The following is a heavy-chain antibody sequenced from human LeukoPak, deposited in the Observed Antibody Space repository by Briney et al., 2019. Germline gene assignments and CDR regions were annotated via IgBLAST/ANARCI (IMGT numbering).Heavy chain of an antibody. CDR1: GVSISSSYSY. Sequence: SETLSLTCTVSGVSISSSYSYWGWIRQPPGMGLEWIGSIYYTGNTYYNASLKSQVSISIDTSKNQFSLKLPSVTGADTAVYSCARQTGSGLFILPGGQGTLVSVSS. V-gene: IGHV4-39*01. D-gene: IGHD3/OR15-3a*01. CDR2: IYYTGNT. CDR3: ARQTGSGLFILP. J-gene: IGHJ4*02.